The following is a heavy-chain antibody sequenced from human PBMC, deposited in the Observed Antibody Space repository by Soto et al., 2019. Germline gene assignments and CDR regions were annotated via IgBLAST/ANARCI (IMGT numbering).Heavy chain of an antibody. CDR3: AYGSGWYPDY. CDR1: GYSFTSYW. V-gene: IGHV5-10-1*01. CDR2: IDPSDSYT. Sequence: PGESLKISCKGSGYSFTSYWISWVRQMPGKGPEWMGRIDPSDSYTNYSPSFQGHATISADKSISTAYLQWSSLKASDTAMYYCAYGSGWYPDYWGQGTLVTVSS. J-gene: IGHJ4*02. D-gene: IGHD6-19*01.